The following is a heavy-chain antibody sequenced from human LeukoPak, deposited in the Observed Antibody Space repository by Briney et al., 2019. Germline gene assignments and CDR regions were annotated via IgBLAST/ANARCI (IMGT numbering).Heavy chain of an antibody. J-gene: IGHJ4*02. V-gene: IGHV3-64D*06. Sequence: GGSLSLSCSASGFTFSSYAMHWVRQAPGKGLEYVSAISSNGGSTYYADSVKGRFTISRDNSKNTLYLKKSSLRAEDTAVYYWVKESLLYSSGGPFDYWGQGTLVTVSP. CDR2: ISSNGGST. CDR3: VKESLLYSSGGPFDY. D-gene: IGHD6-19*01. CDR1: GFTFSSYA.